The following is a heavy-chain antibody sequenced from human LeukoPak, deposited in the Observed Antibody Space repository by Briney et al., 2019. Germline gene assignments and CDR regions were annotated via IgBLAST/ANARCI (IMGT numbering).Heavy chain of an antibody. CDR3: ARRDSSGYPDVYYFDY. J-gene: IGHJ4*02. V-gene: IGHV5-51*01. CDR2: IYPGDPDT. D-gene: IGHD3-22*01. CDR1: GYSFTSYW. Sequence: GESLKISCKGSGYSFTSYWIGWVRQMPGKGLEWMGIIYPGDPDTRYSPSFQGQVTISADKSTSTAYLQWSSLKASDTAMYYCARRDSSGYPDVYYFDYWGQGTLVTVSS.